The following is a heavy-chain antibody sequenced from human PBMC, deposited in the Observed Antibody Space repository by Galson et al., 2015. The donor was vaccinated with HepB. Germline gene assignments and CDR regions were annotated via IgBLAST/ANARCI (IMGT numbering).Heavy chain of an antibody. CDR3: ARGRYDILTGYYMDYGMDV. Sequence: SVKVSCKASGYTFTSYGISWVRQAPGQGLEWMGWISAYNGNTNYAQKLQGRVTMTTDTSTSTAYMELRSLRSDDTAVYYCARGRYDILTGYYMDYGMDVWGQGTTVTVSS. D-gene: IGHD3-9*01. CDR1: GYTFTSYG. V-gene: IGHV1-18*04. CDR2: ISAYNGNT. J-gene: IGHJ6*02.